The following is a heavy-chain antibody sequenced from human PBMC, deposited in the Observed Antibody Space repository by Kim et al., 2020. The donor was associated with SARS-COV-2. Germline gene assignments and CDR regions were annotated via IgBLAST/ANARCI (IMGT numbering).Heavy chain of an antibody. CDR1: GFTFSSYG. J-gene: IGHJ4*02. D-gene: IGHD5-12*01. V-gene: IGHV3-33*08. CDR2: IWYDGSNK. CDR3: ARDPLDIVATIFDY. Sequence: GGSLRLSCAASGFTFSSYGMHWARQAPGKGLEWVAVIWYDGSNKYYADSVKGRFTISRDNSKNTLYLQMNSLRAEDTAVYYCARDPLDIVATIFDYWGQGTLVTVSS.